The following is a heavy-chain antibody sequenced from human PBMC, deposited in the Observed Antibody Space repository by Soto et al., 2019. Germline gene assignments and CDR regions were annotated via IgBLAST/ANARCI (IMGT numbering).Heavy chain of an antibody. CDR2: INHSGST. J-gene: IGHJ4*02. D-gene: IGHD2-2*01. CDR3: AAIGVEAYSFDY. CDR1: GGSFSGYY. V-gene: IGHV4-34*01. Sequence: SETLSLTCAVYGGSFSGYYWSWIRQPPGKGLEWIGEINHSGSTNYNPSLKSRVTISVDTSKNQFSLRLSSVTAADTAVYYCAAIGVEAYSFDYWGQGTLVTVSS.